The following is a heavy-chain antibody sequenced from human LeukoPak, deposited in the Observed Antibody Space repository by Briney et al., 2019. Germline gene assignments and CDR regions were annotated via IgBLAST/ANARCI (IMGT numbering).Heavy chain of an antibody. D-gene: IGHD5/OR15-5a*01. Sequence: ASVKVSCKASGYSFTGDFMHWVRQAPGQGLEWVGWINPNSSDTKYAQNFQGRVTMTRDTSISTAYMELRFDDTAVYYCVRGRPPNADIVSKLFDYWGQGTLVTVSS. J-gene: IGHJ4*02. CDR2: INPNSSDT. CDR1: GYSFTGDF. CDR3: VRGRPPNADIVSKLFDY. V-gene: IGHV1-2*02.